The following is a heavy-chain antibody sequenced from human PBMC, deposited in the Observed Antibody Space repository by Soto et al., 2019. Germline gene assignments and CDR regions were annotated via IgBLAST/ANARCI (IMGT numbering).Heavy chain of an antibody. J-gene: IGHJ4*02. CDR1: GYTFTSSG. CDR2: ISAYNGNT. CDR3: AREGTTLYYFDY. V-gene: IGHV1-18*01. D-gene: IGHD4-17*01. Sequence: ASVKVSCKASGYTFTSSGISWVRQAPGQGLEWMGWISAYNGNTNYAQKLQGRVTMTTDTSTTTAYMELRNLRSDDTAVYYCAREGTTLYYFDYWGQGTLVTVS.